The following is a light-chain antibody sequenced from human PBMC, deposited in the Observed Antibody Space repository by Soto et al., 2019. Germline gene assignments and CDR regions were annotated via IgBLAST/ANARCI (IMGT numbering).Light chain of an antibody. Sequence: QSVLTQPPSMSAAPGQTVTISCSGSAFNIGNNYVSWYQQVPGTAPKLLIYDNNKRPSRIPDRFTGSKSVTSATLDITGLQTGDEADYYCETWDFSLNTVVFGGGTKLTVL. J-gene: IGLJ3*02. CDR3: ETWDFSLNTVV. V-gene: IGLV1-51*01. CDR1: AFNIGNNY. CDR2: DNN.